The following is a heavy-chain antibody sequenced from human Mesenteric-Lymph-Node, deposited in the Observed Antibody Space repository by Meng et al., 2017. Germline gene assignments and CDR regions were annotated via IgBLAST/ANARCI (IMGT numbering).Heavy chain of an antibody. CDR1: GFTFSSYG. CDR3: AKGKPSLA. CDR2: IWYDGSNK. J-gene: IGHJ5*02. Sequence: GESLKISCAASGFTFSSYGMHWVRQAPGKGLEWVAVIWYDGSNKYYADSVKGRFTISRDNSKNTLYLQMNSLRVDDTAVYDCAKGKPSLAWGQGTLVTVSS. V-gene: IGHV3-33*06.